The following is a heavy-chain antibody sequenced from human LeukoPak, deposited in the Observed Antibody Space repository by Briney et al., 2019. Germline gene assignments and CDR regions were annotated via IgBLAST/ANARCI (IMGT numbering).Heavy chain of an antibody. CDR1: GGTFSSYA. D-gene: IGHD2-2*02. CDR3: AREGCSSTSCYTSGIYNWFDP. V-gene: IGHV1-69*05. J-gene: IGHJ5*02. Sequence: SVKVSCKASGGTFSSYAISWVRQAPGQGLEWMGGIIPIFGTANYAQKFQGRVTITTDESTSTAYMELSSLRSEDTAVYYCAREGCSSTSCYTSGIYNWFDPWGQGTLVTVSS. CDR2: IIPIFGTA.